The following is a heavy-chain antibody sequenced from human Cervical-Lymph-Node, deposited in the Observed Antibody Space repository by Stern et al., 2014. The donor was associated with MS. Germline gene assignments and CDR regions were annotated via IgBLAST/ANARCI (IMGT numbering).Heavy chain of an antibody. Sequence: VQLVESGGGVVKPGGSLRLSCVASGFTFSDYYMTWIRQAPGKGLAWVSYFSGTGSTTYYADSVRGRFTISRDNSKNSLYLHMNNLSVEDTAVYYCAKDRRERTDRDGLDFWGQGTLVTVSS. CDR2: FSGTGSTT. J-gene: IGHJ4*02. D-gene: IGHD1-14*01. CDR3: AKDRRERTDRDGLDF. V-gene: IGHV3-11*01. CDR1: GFTFSDYY.